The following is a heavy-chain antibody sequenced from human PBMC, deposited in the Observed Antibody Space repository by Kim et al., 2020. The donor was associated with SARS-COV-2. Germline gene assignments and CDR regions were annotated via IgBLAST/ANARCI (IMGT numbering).Heavy chain of an antibody. CDR1: GFTFSYYW. J-gene: IGHJ4*02. Sequence: GGSLRLSCAASGFTFSYYWMSWVRQAPGKGLEWVANIKQDGSESYYVDSLKGRFTISRDNAKTSLYLQMNSLTVEDTAVYYCARDPMYGSGWYGFDYWGQGTLVTVSS. CDR3: ARDPMYGSGWYGFDY. CDR2: IKQDGSES. V-gene: IGHV3-7*01. D-gene: IGHD6-19*01.